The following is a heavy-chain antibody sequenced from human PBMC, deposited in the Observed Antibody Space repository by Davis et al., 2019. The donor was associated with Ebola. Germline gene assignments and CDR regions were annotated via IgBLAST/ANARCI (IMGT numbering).Heavy chain of an antibody. CDR2: INPSGGST. V-gene: IGHV1-46*01. Sequence: ASVKVSCKASGYTFTSYYMHWVRQAPGQGLEWMGIINPSGGSTSYAQKFQGRVTMTRDTSTSTVYMELSSLRSEDTAVYYCARDVLYCSGGSCYGLEYWGQGTLVTVSS. J-gene: IGHJ4*02. CDR1: GYTFTSYY. CDR3: ARDVLYCSGGSCYGLEY. D-gene: IGHD2-15*01.